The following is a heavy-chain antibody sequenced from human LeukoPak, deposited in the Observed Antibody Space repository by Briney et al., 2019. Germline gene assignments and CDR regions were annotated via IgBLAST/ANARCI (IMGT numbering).Heavy chain of an antibody. CDR3: ARDAVRGGYYYGMDV. J-gene: IGHJ6*02. Sequence: GGSLRLSCAASGFTVSSNYMSWVRQAPGKGLEWVSVTYSGGSTYYADSVKGRFTISRDNSKNTLYLQMNSLRAEDTAVYYCARDAVRGGYYYGMDVWGQGTTVTVSS. CDR2: TYSGGST. D-gene: IGHD3-10*01. CDR1: GFTVSSNY. V-gene: IGHV3-66*01.